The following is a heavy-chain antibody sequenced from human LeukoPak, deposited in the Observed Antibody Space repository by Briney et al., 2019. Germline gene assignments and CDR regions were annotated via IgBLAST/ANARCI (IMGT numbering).Heavy chain of an antibody. CDR3: ARASYYDGSVAFDI. CDR2: IYYSGST. D-gene: IGHD3-22*01. Sequence: SETLSLTCTVSGGSISSYYWSWIRQPPGKGLEWIGYIYYSGSTNYNPCLKSRLTISVDTSKNHFSLKLSSVTSADTAVYYCARASYYDGSVAFDIWGQGTMVTVSS. CDR1: GGSISSYY. V-gene: IGHV4-59*01. J-gene: IGHJ3*02.